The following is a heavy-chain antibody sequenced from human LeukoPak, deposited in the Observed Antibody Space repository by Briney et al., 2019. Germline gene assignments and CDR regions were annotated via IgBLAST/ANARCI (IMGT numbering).Heavy chain of an antibody. CDR3: ARDLAVSDY. CDR2: ISSSSTT. CDR1: GFTFSSYS. J-gene: IGHJ4*02. Sequence: PGGSLRLSCAASGFTFSSYSTNWVRQAPGKGLEWVSYISSSSTTYYADSVKGRFTISRDNAKNSLYLQMNSLRDEDTAMYYCARDLAVSDYWGQGTLVTVSS. V-gene: IGHV3-48*02.